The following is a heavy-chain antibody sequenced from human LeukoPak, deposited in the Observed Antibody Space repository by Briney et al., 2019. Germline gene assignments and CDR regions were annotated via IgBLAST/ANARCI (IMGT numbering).Heavy chain of an antibody. CDR2: ISDEGSNK. CDR1: GFTFSSYG. J-gene: IGHJ4*02. D-gene: IGHD3-22*01. Sequence: GGSLRLSCVPSGFTFSSYGMHWGRQAPRKGLEWVAVISDEGSNKYYTDSVKGRFTISRDNSKNTLYLQINSLRTEDTAVYYCAKAGSSSGYYSRFDYWGQGTLVTVSS. CDR3: AKAGSSSGYYSRFDY. V-gene: IGHV3-30*18.